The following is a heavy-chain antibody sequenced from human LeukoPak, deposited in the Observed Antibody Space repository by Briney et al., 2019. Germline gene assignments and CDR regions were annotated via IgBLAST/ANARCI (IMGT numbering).Heavy chain of an antibody. Sequence: ASVKVSCKASGYTFTGYYMHWVRQAPGQGLEWMGWINPNSGGTNYAQKFQGWVTMTRDTSFSTAYMELSRLRSDDTAVYYCARVGFSPRGFAFDIWGQGTMVTVSS. V-gene: IGHV1-2*04. D-gene: IGHD3-3*01. CDR2: INPNSGGT. CDR1: GYTFTGYY. J-gene: IGHJ3*02. CDR3: ARVGFSPRGFAFDI.